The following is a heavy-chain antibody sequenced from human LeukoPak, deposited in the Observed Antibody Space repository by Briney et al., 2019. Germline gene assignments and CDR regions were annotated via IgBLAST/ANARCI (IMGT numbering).Heavy chain of an antibody. CDR2: ISGSGGST. V-gene: IGHV3-23*01. D-gene: IGHD6-13*01. Sequence: PGGSLRLSCAASGFTFSSYAMSWVRQAPGKGLEWVSAISGSGGSTYYADSVKGRFTISRDNSKNTLYLQMNSLRAEDTAVSYCAKLAAKNIAAAGKDWGQGTLVTVSS. CDR3: AKLAAKNIAAAGKD. J-gene: IGHJ4*02. CDR1: GFTFSSYA.